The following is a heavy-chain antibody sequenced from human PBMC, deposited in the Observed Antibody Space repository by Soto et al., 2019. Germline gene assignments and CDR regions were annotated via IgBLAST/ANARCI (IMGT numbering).Heavy chain of an antibody. J-gene: IGHJ4*02. D-gene: IGHD2-15*01. Sequence: GGSLRLSCAASGFTFSSYAMHWVRQAPGKGLEWVAVISYDGSNKYYADSVKGRFTISRDNSKNTLYLQMNSLRAEDTAVYYCAREILLKISLFDYWGQGTLVTVSS. CDR3: AREILLKISLFDY. CDR1: GFTFSSYA. CDR2: ISYDGSNK. V-gene: IGHV3-30-3*01.